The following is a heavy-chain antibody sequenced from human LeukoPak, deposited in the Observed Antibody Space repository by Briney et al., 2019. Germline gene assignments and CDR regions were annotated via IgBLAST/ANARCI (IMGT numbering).Heavy chain of an antibody. V-gene: IGHV3-30*02. Sequence: GGSLRLSCAASGFTVSSNYMSWVRQAPGKGLEWVAFIRYDGSNKYYADSVKGRFTISRDNSENTLYLQMNSLRVDDTAVYYCVKDRGRQLLSLYDAFHIWGQGTMVTASS. CDR1: GFTVSSNY. D-gene: IGHD2-2*01. CDR3: VKDRGRQLLSLYDAFHI. CDR2: IRYDGSNK. J-gene: IGHJ3*02.